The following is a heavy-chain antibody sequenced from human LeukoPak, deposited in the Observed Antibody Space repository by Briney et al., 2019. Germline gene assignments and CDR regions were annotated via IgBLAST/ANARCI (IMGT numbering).Heavy chain of an antibody. CDR2: VHYTGNT. Sequence: PSETLSLTCAVYGGSFSGYYWGWIRQPPGMGLEWVGSVHYTGNTYYNSSLSSRITISVDTSSNQFSLRLNSVTAADTALYYCARHDPFQYWGQGALVTVSS. J-gene: IGHJ4*02. V-gene: IGHV4-34*01. CDR1: GGSFSGYY. CDR3: ARHDPFQY.